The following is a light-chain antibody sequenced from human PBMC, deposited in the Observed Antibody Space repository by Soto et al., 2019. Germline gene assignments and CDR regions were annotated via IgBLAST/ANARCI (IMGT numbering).Light chain of an antibody. CDR2: GAS. Sequence: EIVLTQSPGTLSLSPGERATRSCRSSLTVSDNYLAWYQQKAGQVPRLVIYGASSRATGIPDRFSASGSGTDFTLTISRLEPEDFAVYYCQQYSKSPLTFGQGTKVDI. V-gene: IGKV3-20*01. CDR3: QQYSKSPLT. J-gene: IGKJ1*01. CDR1: LTVSDNY.